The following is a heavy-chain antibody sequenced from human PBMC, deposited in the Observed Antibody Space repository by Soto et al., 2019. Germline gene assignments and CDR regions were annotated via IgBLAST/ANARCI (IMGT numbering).Heavy chain of an antibody. CDR3: ASVSERYYYDSSGYYFGDAFDI. CDR2: INSDGSST. J-gene: IGHJ3*02. V-gene: IGHV3-74*01. D-gene: IGHD3-22*01. Sequence: GSLRLSCAASGFTFSSYWMNWVRQAPGKGLVWVSRINSDGSSTSYADSVKGRFTISRDNAKNTLYLQMNSLRAEDTAVYYCASVSERYYYDSSGYYFGDAFDIWGQGTMVTVSS. CDR1: GFTFSSYW.